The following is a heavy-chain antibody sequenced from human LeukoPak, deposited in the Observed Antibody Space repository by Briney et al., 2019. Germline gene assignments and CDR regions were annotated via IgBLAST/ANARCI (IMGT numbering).Heavy chain of an antibody. J-gene: IGHJ4*02. D-gene: IGHD4-17*01. V-gene: IGHV3-7*03. CDR3: AKEPDYGDYFDY. CDR1: GFTLSNYW. Sequence: GGSLRLSCAASGFTLSNYWMSWVRQAPGKGLEWVANIKQDGSEKYYVDSVKGRFTISRDNSKNTLYLQMNSLRAEDTAVYYCAKEPDYGDYFDYWGQGTLVTVSS. CDR2: IKQDGSEK.